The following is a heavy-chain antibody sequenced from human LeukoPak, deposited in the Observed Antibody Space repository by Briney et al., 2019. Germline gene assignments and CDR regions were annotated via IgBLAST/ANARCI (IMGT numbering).Heavy chain of an antibody. CDR2: IDYSGSA. D-gene: IGHD3-10*01. J-gene: IGHJ4*02. Sequence: PSQTLSLTCTVSGASIGSGDYYWTWIRQPPGKGLEWIGNIDYSGSAYYTPSLKSRVTISVDTSKIQFSLKLSSVTAADTAVYYCARDQGGSGIDYWGQGTLVTVSS. CDR3: ARDQGGSGIDY. V-gene: IGHV4-30-4*08. CDR1: GASIGSGDYY.